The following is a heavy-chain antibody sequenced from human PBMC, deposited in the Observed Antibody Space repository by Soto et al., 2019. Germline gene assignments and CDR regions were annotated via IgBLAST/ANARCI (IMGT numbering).Heavy chain of an antibody. Sequence: GGSLRLSCAASGFTFSSYAMSWVRQAPGKGLEWVSAISSSGGSTNYADSVKGRFTISRDNSKNTLYLQMNSLRAEDTAVYYCAKDKSGYSRSWDCWGQGTLVTVSS. CDR2: ISSSGGST. D-gene: IGHD6-13*01. CDR3: AKDKSGYSRSWDC. V-gene: IGHV3-23*01. CDR1: GFTFSSYA. J-gene: IGHJ4*02.